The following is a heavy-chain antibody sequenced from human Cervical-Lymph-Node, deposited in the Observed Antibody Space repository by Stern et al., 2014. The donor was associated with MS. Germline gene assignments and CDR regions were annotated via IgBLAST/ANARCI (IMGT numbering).Heavy chain of an antibody. CDR2: IDWDDDK. V-gene: IGHV2-70*01. Sequence: SGPALVKPTQTLTLTCTFSGFSLSTTGMCVSWIRQSPGKALEWLALIDWDDDKYYNTSLKTRLTISKDTSKNQVVLTMTSMDPVDTATYFCARMVAAGAFYYYGMDVWGQGTTVTVSS. CDR3: ARMVAAGAFYYYGMDV. D-gene: IGHD6-13*01. CDR1: GFSLSTTGMC. J-gene: IGHJ6*02.